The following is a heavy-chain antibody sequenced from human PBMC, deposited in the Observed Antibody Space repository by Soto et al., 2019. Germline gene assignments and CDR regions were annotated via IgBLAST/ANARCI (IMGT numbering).Heavy chain of an antibody. CDR1: GFTFSSYW. CDR2: IKQDGSEK. CDR3: ARVLMGYSGYDANNWFDP. D-gene: IGHD5-12*01. J-gene: IGHJ5*02. V-gene: IGHV3-7*05. Sequence: HPGGSLRLSCAASGFTFSSYWMSWVRQAPGKGLEWVANIKQDGSEKYYVDSVKGRFTISRDNAKNSLYLQMNSLRAEDTAVYYCARVLMGYSGYDANNWFDPWGQGTLVTVSS.